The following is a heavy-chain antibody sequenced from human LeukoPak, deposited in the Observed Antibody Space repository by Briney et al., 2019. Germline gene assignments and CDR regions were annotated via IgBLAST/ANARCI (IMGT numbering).Heavy chain of an antibody. CDR2: IWYDGSNK. J-gene: IGHJ4*02. V-gene: IGHV3-33*01. CDR1: GFTFSSYG. Sequence: PGRSLRLSCAASGFTFSSYGMHWVRQAPGKGLEWVAVIWYDGSNKYYADSVKGRFTISRDNAKSSLYLQMNSLRAEDTAVYYCARAGTDNHFDYWGQGTLVTVSS. CDR3: ARAGTDNHFDY. D-gene: IGHD5-24*01.